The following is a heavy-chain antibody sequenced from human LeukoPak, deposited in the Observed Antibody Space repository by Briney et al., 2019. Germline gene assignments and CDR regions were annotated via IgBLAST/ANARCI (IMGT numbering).Heavy chain of an antibody. Sequence: ASVKVSCKASGYTFTGYYMHWVRQAPGQGLEWMGWINPNSGGTNYAQKFQGRVTMTRDTSISTAYMELSRLRSDDAAVYYCARTNVEMGTIMDYWGQGTLVTVSS. CDR1: GYTFTGYY. CDR3: ARTNVEMGTIMDY. CDR2: INPNSGGT. D-gene: IGHD5-24*01. V-gene: IGHV1-2*02. J-gene: IGHJ4*02.